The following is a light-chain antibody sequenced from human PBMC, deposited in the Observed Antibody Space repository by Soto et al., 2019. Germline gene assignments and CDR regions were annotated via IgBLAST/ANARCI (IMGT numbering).Light chain of an antibody. J-gene: IGKJ2*01. CDR3: QQYVSGYT. V-gene: IGKV3-20*01. Sequence: EIVLTLSPGTLSLSPGERATLSCRASQSVTSNYLAWYQQTPGQAPRLLIYGASSRATGIPDRFSGSGSGTDFTLTINRLELEDFAVYYCQQYVSGYTLGQGTKLELK. CDR2: GAS. CDR1: QSVTSNY.